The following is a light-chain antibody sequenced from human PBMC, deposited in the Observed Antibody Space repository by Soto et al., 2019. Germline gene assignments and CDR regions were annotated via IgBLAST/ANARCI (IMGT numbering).Light chain of an antibody. J-gene: IGLJ1*01. CDR3: SSFTSSNTYV. CDR1: SRDVGSFNR. Sequence: QSALTQPPSVSGSPGQSGTISCTGTSRDVGSFNRVSWYQQPPGAAPKLLIYGVTNRPSGVPDRFSGSKSGNTASLTISGLQAEDEADYYCSSFTSSNTYVFGSGTKVTVL. V-gene: IGLV2-18*02. CDR2: GVT.